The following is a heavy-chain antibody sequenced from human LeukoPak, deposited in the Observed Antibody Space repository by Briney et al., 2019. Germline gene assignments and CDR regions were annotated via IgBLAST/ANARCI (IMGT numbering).Heavy chain of an antibody. CDR1: GFTFSGYW. Sequence: QPGGSLRLSCTASGFTFSGYWMNGVRQAPGKGLVWVSRIGSDGGSTTYADSVKGRFTISRDNAKNTLYLQMTSLRAEDTAVYYCARGGSGNFYYWGQGTLVTVSS. D-gene: IGHD1-26*01. CDR3: ARGGSGNFYY. V-gene: IGHV3-74*03. CDR2: IGSDGGST. J-gene: IGHJ4*02.